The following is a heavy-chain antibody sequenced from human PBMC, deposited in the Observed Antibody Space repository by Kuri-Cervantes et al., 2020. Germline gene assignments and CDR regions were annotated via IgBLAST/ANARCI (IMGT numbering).Heavy chain of an antibody. D-gene: IGHD2-2*01. J-gene: IGHJ6*02. Sequence: GGSLRLSCAGSGFIFSNAWMSWVRQAPGKGQEWVGRIKSKTDGGAIDYAAPVKGRFTISRDDSKNTLYLQMNSLKTEDTAVYYCTTVGCSSTSCYVVADYYYYSMDVWGQGTTVTVSS. CDR2: IKSKTDGGAI. CDR3: TTVGCSSTSCYVVADYYYYSMDV. V-gene: IGHV3-15*01. CDR1: GFIFSNAW.